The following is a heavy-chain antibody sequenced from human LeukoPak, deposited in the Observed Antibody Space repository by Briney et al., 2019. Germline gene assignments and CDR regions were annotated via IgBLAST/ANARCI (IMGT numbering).Heavy chain of an antibody. CDR2: NYTGGSR. D-gene: IGHD3-16*01. V-gene: IGHV3-53*01. CDR3: ATAEGEN. Sequence: WSRQAPGKGMEWVSNNYTGGSRYYADSVKGRFTIFKDNSKNTLYLQMNSLRAEDTAVYYCATAEGENWGQGTLVTVFS. J-gene: IGHJ4*02.